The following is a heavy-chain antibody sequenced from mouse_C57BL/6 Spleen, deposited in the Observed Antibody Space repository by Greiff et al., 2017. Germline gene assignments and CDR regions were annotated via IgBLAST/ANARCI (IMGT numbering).Heavy chain of an antibody. V-gene: IGHV10-1*01. Sequence: EVQGVESGGGLVQPKGSLKLSCAASGFSFNTYAMNWVRQAPGTGLEWVARIRSKSNNYATYYADSVKDRFTISRDDSESMLYLQMNNLKTEDTAMYYCVRHAIYYYGSSYLYYAMDYWGQGTSVTVSS. CDR3: VRHAIYYYGSSYLYYAMDY. CDR2: IRSKSNNYAT. J-gene: IGHJ4*01. CDR1: GFSFNTYA. D-gene: IGHD1-1*01.